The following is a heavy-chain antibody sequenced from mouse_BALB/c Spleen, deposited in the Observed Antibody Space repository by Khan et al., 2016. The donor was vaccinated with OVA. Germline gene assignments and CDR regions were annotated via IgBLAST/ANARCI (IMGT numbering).Heavy chain of an antibody. J-gene: IGHJ3*01. Sequence: VELVESGPGLVAPSQSLSITCTVSGFSLTSYGVGWVRQPPGKGLEWLGVIWGDGSTNYHSALISRLNINKDNSKSQVFLKLNSLQTDDTATYYCALYYYGRAWFADWGQGTLVTVSA. D-gene: IGHD1-1*01. CDR2: IWGDGST. CDR1: GFSLTSYG. V-gene: IGHV2-3*01. CDR3: ALYYYGRAWFAD.